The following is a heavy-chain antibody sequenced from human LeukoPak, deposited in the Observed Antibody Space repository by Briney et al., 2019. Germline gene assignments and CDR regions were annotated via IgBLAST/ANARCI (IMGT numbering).Heavy chain of an antibody. J-gene: IGHJ6*03. Sequence: ASVKVSCKASGGTFSSYAISWVRQAPGQGLEWMGGIIPIFGTANYAQKFQGRVTITADESTSTAYMELSSLRSEDTAVYYCARDLRIPDYSYYYYYMDVWGKGTTVTVSS. V-gene: IGHV1-69*13. CDR2: IIPIFGTA. CDR3: ARDLRIPDYSYYYYYMDV. D-gene: IGHD4-11*01. CDR1: GGTFSSYA.